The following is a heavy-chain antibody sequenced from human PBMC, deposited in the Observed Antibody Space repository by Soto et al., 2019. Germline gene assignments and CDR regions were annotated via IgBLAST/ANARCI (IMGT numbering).Heavy chain of an antibody. Sequence: ASVKVSCKASGCKFITYGITWVRQAPGQGLEWMGGISTYSGKTDYAQSLQDRVTMTTDTSTSTAYMELGSLRSDDTAVYYCARVATVTHYYYYGMDAWGQGTTVTVSS. CDR1: GCKFITYG. V-gene: IGHV1-18*04. CDR3: ARVATVTHYYYYGMDA. CDR2: ISTYSGKT. J-gene: IGHJ6*02. D-gene: IGHD4-4*01.